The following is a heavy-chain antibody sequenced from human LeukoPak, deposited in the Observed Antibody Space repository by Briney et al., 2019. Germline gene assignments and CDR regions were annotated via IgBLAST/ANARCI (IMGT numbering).Heavy chain of an antibody. D-gene: IGHD2-2*01. V-gene: IGHV3-48*01. CDR1: GFTFSSYS. J-gene: IGHJ5*02. CDR2: ISSSSSTI. CDR3: AKGHCSSTSCYPDDP. Sequence: GGSLRLSCAASGFTFSSYSMNWVRQAPGKGLEWVSYISSSSSTIYYADSVKGRFTISRDNAKNSLYLQMNSLRAEDMALYYCAKGHCSSTSCYPDDPWGQGTLVTVSS.